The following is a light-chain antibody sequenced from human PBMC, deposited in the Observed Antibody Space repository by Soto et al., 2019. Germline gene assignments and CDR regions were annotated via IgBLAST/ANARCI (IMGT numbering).Light chain of an antibody. CDR1: QGISNY. Sequence: DIQMTQSPSCLSASVGDRVTITFRASQGISNYLSWYQQKPGKGPKLLLYAASTLQSGVPSRFSGSGSRTNFTLTISSLQPDDVASYYCQNYNSALWTFRQGTKVEIK. V-gene: IGKV1-27*01. J-gene: IGKJ1*01. CDR2: AAS. CDR3: QNYNSALWT.